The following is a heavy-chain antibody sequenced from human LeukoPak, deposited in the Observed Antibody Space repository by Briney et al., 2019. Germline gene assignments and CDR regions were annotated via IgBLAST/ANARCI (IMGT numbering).Heavy chain of an antibody. CDR3: AKGVAAAGTGDY. V-gene: IGHV3-23*01. J-gene: IGHJ4*02. Sequence: GGSLRLSCAASGFTFSSYAMIWVRQAPGKGLEWVSAISGSGGSTYYADSVKGRFTISRDNSKNTLYLQMNSLRAEGTAVYYCAKGVAAAGTGDYWGQGTLVTVSS. CDR2: ISGSGGST. D-gene: IGHD6-13*01. CDR1: GFTFSSYA.